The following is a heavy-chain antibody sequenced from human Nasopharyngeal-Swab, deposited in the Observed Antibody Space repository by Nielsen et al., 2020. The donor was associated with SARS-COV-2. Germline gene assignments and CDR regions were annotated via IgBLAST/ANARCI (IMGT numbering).Heavy chain of an antibody. Sequence: GGSLRLSCAASGFTLSRYWMLWVPHAPGKGLVWVSRLHSDGSGTTYADSVRGRFTISRDNAKNTLYLQMNSLRAEDTAVYYCARGGDGYSMDYWGQGTLVTVSS. CDR2: LHSDGSGT. J-gene: IGHJ4*02. V-gene: IGHV3-74*01. CDR3: ARGGDGYSMDY. CDR1: GFTLSRYW. D-gene: IGHD5-24*01.